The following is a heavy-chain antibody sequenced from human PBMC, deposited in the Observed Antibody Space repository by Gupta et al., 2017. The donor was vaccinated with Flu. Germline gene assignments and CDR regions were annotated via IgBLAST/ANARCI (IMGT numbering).Heavy chain of an antibody. CDR1: GYMFTGYY. V-gene: IGHV1-2*02. CDR2: INPNSGGT. D-gene: IGHD1-1*01. CDR3: AKEELDGERAVSSPIDY. Sequence: QVQLVQSGAEVKKPGASVKVSCKASGYMFTGYYMHWVRQAPGQGLEWMGWINPNSGGTNFAQKFQGRVTMSRDTSTNTVYMELNRLRSDDTAVYYCAKEELDGERAVSSPIDYWGQGTLVTVSS. J-gene: IGHJ4*02.